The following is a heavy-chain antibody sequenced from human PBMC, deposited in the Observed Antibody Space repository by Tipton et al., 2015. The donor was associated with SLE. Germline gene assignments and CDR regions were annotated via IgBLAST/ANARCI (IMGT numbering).Heavy chain of an antibody. D-gene: IGHD2-2*01. V-gene: IGHV4-39*07. J-gene: IGHJ4*02. Sequence: TLSLTCTVSGDSISSSGYYWGWIRQPPGKEPEWIGSIYSSGTTNYNPSLKSRLSISIDTSNNQFSLKLNSVTAADTAVYYCARGERSSMPDCWGQGTLVTVSS. CDR3: ARGERSSMPDC. CDR1: GDSISSSGYY. CDR2: IYSSGTT.